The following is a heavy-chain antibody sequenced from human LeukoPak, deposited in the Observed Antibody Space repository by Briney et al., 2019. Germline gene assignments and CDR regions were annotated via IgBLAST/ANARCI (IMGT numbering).Heavy chain of an antibody. J-gene: IGHJ6*03. CDR2: MFTSGNP. CDR3: ARGLGASGRYNYYYMDV. CDR1: GDSISSYY. D-gene: IGHD1-26*01. Sequence: SETLSLTCTVSGDSISSYYWTWIRQPAGKGLEWIGRMFTSGNPDYNPSLKGRLSMSVDTSKNQFSLKLTSATAADTAVYYCARGLGASGRYNYYYMDVWGQGTTVTVSS. V-gene: IGHV4-4*07.